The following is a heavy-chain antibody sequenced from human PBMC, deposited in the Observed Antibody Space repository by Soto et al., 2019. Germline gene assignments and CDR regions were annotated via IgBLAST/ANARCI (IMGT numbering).Heavy chain of an antibody. Sequence: QVHLVESGGGVVQPGTSLRLSCKASGFIFRDYLIHWVRQAPGKGLEWLAVLSFDGTAEYYADSTRGRFTISRDIPKSTTYLVINNVRRDDTAMYYCARVATRLQSMEVLEYWGQGTLVTVPS. CDR3: ARVATRLQSMEVLEY. CDR2: LSFDGTAE. V-gene: IGHV3-30*03. J-gene: IGHJ4*02. CDR1: GFIFRDYL. D-gene: IGHD2-21*02.